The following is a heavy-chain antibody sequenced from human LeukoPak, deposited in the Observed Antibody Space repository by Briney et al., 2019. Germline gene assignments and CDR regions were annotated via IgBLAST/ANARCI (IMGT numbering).Heavy chain of an antibody. D-gene: IGHD3-22*01. CDR1: GGTFSSYA. CDR2: IIPIFGTA. CDR3: ARDLRYYDSSGYYPYYFDY. Sequence: ASVKVSCKASGGTFSSYAISWVRQAPGQGLEWMGGIIPIFGTANYAQKLQGRVTMTTDTSTSTAYMELRSLRSDDTAVYYCARDLRYYDSSGYYPYYFDYWGQGTLVTVSS. V-gene: IGHV1-69*05. J-gene: IGHJ4*02.